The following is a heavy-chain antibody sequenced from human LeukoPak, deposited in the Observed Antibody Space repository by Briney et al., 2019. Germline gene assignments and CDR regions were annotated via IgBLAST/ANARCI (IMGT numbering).Heavy chain of an antibody. D-gene: IGHD2-15*01. CDR3: AKEALYCSGGNCYFDY. Sequence: PGGSLRLSCAASGFTFSSYAMNWVRQAPGKGLEWVSAISGSGGSTYYADSVKGRSTISRDNSKNTLYLQMNSLRAEDTAVYYCAKEALYCSGGNCYFDYWGQGTLVTVSS. CDR1: GFTFSSYA. V-gene: IGHV3-23*01. CDR2: ISGSGGST. J-gene: IGHJ4*02.